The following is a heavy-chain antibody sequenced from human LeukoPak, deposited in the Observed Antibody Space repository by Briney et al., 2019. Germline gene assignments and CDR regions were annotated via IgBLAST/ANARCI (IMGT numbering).Heavy chain of an antibody. CDR2: IYDSGST. J-gene: IGHJ4*02. CDR1: GGSLSNHY. D-gene: IGHD3-16*01. V-gene: IGHV4-59*11. Sequence: PSETLSLTCTVSGGSLSNHYWSWIRQPPGKGLEWIGHIYDSGSTTYNPSFKSRVTMSVDTSKNQFSLNLSSVTAADTAVYYCARGRIGGPKAPFDYWGQGTLVTVSS. CDR3: ARGRIGGPKAPFDY.